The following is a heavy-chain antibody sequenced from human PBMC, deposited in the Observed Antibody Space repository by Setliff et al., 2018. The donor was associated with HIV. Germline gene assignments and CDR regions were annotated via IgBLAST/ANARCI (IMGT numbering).Heavy chain of an antibody. CDR1: GYSIGSGSF. V-gene: IGHV4-38-2*01. CDR3: ARHNVINYGGLLYDYFYYGMDV. CDR2: IPHNGGT. Sequence: SETLSLTCAVSGYSIGSGSFWGWIRQPPGKGLEWIATIPHNGGTYYNPDPSLTGRVTISLDTSKNQFSLKLAFVTAADTAVYFCARHNVINYGGLLYDYFYYGMDVWGQGTTVTVSS. D-gene: IGHD4-17*01. J-gene: IGHJ6*02.